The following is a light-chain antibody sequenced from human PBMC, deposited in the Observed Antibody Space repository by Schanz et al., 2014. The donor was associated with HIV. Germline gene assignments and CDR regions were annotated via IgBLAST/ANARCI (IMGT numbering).Light chain of an antibody. J-gene: IGLJ3*02. CDR2: EDY. V-gene: IGLV2-14*02. Sequence: QSALTQPASVSGSPGQSITISCTGTSSNIGTYDLVSWYQQHPGKAPKVIIYEDYKRPSGVSNRFSGSKSDNTASLTISGLQAEDEAEYYCSSSSTNTCVFGGGTKLTVL. CDR3: SSSSTNTCV. CDR1: SSNIGTYDL.